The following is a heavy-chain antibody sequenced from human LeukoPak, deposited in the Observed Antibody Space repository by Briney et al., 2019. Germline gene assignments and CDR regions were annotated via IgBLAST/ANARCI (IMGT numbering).Heavy chain of an antibody. Sequence: GRSLRLSCAASGFTFSSYAMHWVRQAPGKGLEWVAVISYDGSNKYYADSVKGRFTISRDNSKNTLYLQMNSLRAEDTAVYYCAKDPQNRRWLQLSYFDYWGQGTLVTVSS. D-gene: IGHD5-24*01. CDR3: AKDPQNRRWLQLSYFDY. J-gene: IGHJ4*02. CDR2: ISYDGSNK. CDR1: GFTFSSYA. V-gene: IGHV3-30-3*01.